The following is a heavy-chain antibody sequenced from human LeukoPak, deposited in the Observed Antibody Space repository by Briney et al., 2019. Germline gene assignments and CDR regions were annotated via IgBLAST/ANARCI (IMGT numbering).Heavy chain of an antibody. CDR3: ARVMVRGVSAWFDP. J-gene: IGHJ5*02. V-gene: IGHV1-18*04. CDR2: ITAYNGNT. D-gene: IGHD3-10*01. Sequence: ASVKVSCKTSGYTFDSYGISWVRQAPGQGLEWMGWITAYNGNTKYAQKFQGRVTMTTDTSTSTAYMELRSLRSDDTAVYYCARVMVRGVSAWFDPWGQGTLVTVSS. CDR1: GYTFDSYG.